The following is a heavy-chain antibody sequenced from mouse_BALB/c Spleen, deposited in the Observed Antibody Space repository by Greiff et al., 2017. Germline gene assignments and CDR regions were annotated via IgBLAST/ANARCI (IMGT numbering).Heavy chain of an antibody. CDR2: INPSTGYT. V-gene: IGHV1-7*01. J-gene: IGHJ2*01. CDR1: GYTFTSYW. CDR3: ARGRLWELQRGFDY. Sequence: QVQLQQSGAELAKPGASVKMSCKASGYTFTSYWMHWVKQRPGQGLEWIGYINPSTGYTEYNQKFKDKATLTADKSSSTAYMQLSSLTSEDSAVYYCARGRLWELQRGFDYWGQGTTLTVSS. D-gene: IGHD2-1*01.